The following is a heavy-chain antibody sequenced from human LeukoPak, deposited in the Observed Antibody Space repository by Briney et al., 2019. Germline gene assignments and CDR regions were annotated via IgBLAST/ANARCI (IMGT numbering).Heavy chain of an antibody. Sequence: GGSLRLSCSASGLTFSSYWMSWVRQAPGKGPEWVANIKQDGSEKYYVDSVKGRFTISRDNAKNSLYLQMNSLRAEDTAVYYCARLVLWFGELLDYWGQGTLVTVSS. J-gene: IGHJ4*02. CDR1: GLTFSSYW. V-gene: IGHV3-7*01. D-gene: IGHD3-10*01. CDR3: ARLVLWFGELLDY. CDR2: IKQDGSEK.